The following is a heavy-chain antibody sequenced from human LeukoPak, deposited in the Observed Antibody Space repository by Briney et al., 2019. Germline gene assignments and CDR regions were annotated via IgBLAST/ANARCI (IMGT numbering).Heavy chain of an antibody. Sequence: ASMKVSCKASGYNFTGYYIHWLRQAPGQGLEWMGFINPNSGGTNYAQKFQGRVTMTRDTSISTAYMELSSLTSDDTAVYYCARDLEGYHYGSGNYPQWGQGTLITVSS. D-gene: IGHD3-10*01. V-gene: IGHV1-2*02. CDR1: GYNFTGYY. CDR2: INPNSGGT. J-gene: IGHJ4*02. CDR3: ARDLEGYHYGSGNYPQ.